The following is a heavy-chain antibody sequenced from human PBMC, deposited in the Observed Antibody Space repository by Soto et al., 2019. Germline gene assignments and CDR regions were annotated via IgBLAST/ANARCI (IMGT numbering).Heavy chain of an antibody. CDR3: ARHKGSSSWYPFDY. D-gene: IGHD6-13*01. V-gene: IGHV4-59*01. CDR2: IYYSGST. Sequence: SETLSLTCTVSPGSISSYYWTWIRQPPGKGLEWIGYIYYSGSTNYNPSLKSRVTISVDTSKNQFSLKLTSATAADTAVYYCARHKGSSSWYPFDYWGQGALVTVSS. CDR1: PGSISSYY. J-gene: IGHJ4*02.